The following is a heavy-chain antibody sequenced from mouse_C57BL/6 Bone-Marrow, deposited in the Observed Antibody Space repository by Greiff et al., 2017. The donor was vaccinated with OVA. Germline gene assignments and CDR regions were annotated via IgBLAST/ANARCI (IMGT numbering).Heavy chain of an antibody. CDR2: INPNNGGT. D-gene: IGHD2-2*01. CDR3: ARGDGYDGGFAY. Sequence: EVQLQQSGPELVKPGASVKMSCKASGYTFTDYNMHWVKQSPGKSLEWIGYINPNNGGTSYNQKFKGKATLTVNKSSSTAYMELRSLTSEDSAVYYCARGDGYDGGFAYWGQGTLVTVSA. J-gene: IGHJ3*01. V-gene: IGHV1-22*01. CDR1: GYTFTDYN.